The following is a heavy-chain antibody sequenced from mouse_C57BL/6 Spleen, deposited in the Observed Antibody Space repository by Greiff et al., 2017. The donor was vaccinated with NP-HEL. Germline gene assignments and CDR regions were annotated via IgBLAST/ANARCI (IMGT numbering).Heavy chain of an antibody. V-gene: IGHV1-76*01. J-gene: IGHJ2*01. CDR2: IYPGSGNT. CDR1: GYTFTAYY. D-gene: IGHD2-4*01. Sequence: VQLQQSGAELVRPGASVKLSCKASGYTFTAYYINWVKQRPGQGLEWIARIYPGSGNTYYNEKFKGKATLTAEKSSRTAYMQLSSLTSKDSAVYFCAGGGYDYDDGYYYDCWGQGTTLTVSS. CDR3: AGGGYDYDDGYYYDC.